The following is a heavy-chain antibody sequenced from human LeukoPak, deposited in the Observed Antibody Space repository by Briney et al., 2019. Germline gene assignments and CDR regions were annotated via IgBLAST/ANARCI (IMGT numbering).Heavy chain of an antibody. D-gene: IGHD3-22*01. CDR1: GGTFSSYA. J-gene: IGHJ4*02. V-gene: IGHV1-69*04. CDR3: ARDSTYYYDSSGYYYFDY. Sequence: SVKVSCKASGGTFSSYAISWVRQAPRQGLEWMGRIIPIFGIANYAQKFQGRVTITADKSTSTAYMELSSLRSEDTAVYYCARDSTYYYDSSGYYYFDYWGQGTLVTVSS. CDR2: IIPIFGIA.